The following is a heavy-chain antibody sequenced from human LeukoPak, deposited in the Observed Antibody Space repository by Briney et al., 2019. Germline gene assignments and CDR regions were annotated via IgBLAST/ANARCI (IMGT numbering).Heavy chain of an antibody. CDR1: GFTFGDYA. V-gene: IGHV3-49*04. CDR3: TRDQAPYY. CDR2: IRSQIYGGTP. J-gene: IGHJ4*02. Sequence: GGSLRLSCTGSGFTFGDYAMTWVRQAPGKGLEWVGFIRSQIYGGTPEYAASVKGRFTISRDDSEGVAYLQMNSLKTEDTAVYYCTRDQAPYYWGQGTLVTVSS.